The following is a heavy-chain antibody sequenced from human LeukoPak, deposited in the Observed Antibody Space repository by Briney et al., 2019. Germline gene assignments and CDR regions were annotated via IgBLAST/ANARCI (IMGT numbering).Heavy chain of an antibody. CDR2: IYYSGST. CDR1: GGSISSYY. V-gene: IGHV4-59*01. CDR3: AREGLGLYAFDI. J-gene: IGHJ3*02. Sequence: SETLSLTCTVSGGSISSYYWSWIRQPPGKGLEWIGYIYYSGSTNYNPSLKSRVTISVDTSKNQFSLKLSSVTAADTAVYYCAREGLGLYAFDIWGQGTMVTVSS. D-gene: IGHD5/OR15-5a*01.